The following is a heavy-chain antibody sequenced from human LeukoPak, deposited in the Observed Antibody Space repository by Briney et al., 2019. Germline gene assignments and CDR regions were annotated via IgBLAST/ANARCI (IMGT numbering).Heavy chain of an antibody. CDR1: GFSFSSYE. CDR2: ISPSGSST. Sequence: GGSLRLSCAASGFSFSSYEMNWVRQAPGKGLEWISYISPSGSSTSYTDSVKGRFTISRDNAKNSLYLQMNSLGTDDTAVYYCARDEVGATTEFDYWGQGTLVTVSS. J-gene: IGHJ4*02. V-gene: IGHV3-48*03. D-gene: IGHD1-26*01. CDR3: ARDEVGATTEFDY.